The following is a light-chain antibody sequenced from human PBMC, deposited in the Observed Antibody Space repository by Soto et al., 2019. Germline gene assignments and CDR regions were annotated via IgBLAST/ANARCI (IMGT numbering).Light chain of an antibody. CDR3: SSYISTSTLNV. J-gene: IGLJ1*01. Sequence: QSALTQPASVSGSPGQSITISCTGTSSDIGAYDYVSWYQQHPGNAPKLIIYDVSNRPSGVSNRFSGSKSGNTASLTISGLQAEDEADYYCSSYISTSTLNVFGTGTKLTVL. V-gene: IGLV2-14*03. CDR1: SSDIGAYDY. CDR2: DVS.